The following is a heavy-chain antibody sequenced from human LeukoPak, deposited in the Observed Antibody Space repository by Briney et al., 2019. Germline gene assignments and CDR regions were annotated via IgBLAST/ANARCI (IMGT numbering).Heavy chain of an antibody. D-gene: IGHD2-2*01. Sequence: GGSLRLSCAASGSTFSSYGMHWVRQAPGKGLEWVAFIRYDGSNKYYADSVKGRFTISRDNSKNTLYLQMNSLRAEDTAVYYCAKDSIVVVPAAIYDYWGQGTLVTVSS. CDR2: IRYDGSNK. CDR3: AKDSIVVVPAAIYDY. CDR1: GSTFSSYG. J-gene: IGHJ4*02. V-gene: IGHV3-30*02.